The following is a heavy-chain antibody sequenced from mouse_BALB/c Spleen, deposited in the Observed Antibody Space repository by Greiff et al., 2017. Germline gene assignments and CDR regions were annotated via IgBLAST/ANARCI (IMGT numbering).Heavy chain of an antibody. Sequence: VQLKESGPSLVKPSQTLSLTCSVTGDSITSGYWNWIRKFPGNILEYMGYISYSGSTYYNPSLKSRISITRDTSKNQYYLQLNSVTTEDTATYYCARGGSSYWYFDVWGAGTTVTVSS. D-gene: IGHD1-1*01. CDR3: ARGGSSYWYFDV. J-gene: IGHJ1*01. CDR2: ISYSGST. CDR1: GDSITSGY. V-gene: IGHV3-8*02.